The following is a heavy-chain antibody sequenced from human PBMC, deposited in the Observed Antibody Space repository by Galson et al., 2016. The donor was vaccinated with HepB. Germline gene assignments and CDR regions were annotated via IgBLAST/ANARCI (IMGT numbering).Heavy chain of an antibody. Sequence: SLRLSCAASGFTFDKYSMTWFRQAPGKGLEWVSTICGRCGDMDYADSVKGRFTISRDDSKNTLYLQMNSLRAEDTAVYYCAIDPSQWHDLLFGNWAQGTLVTVAA. V-gene: IGHV3-23*01. CDR3: AIDPSQWHDLLFGN. D-gene: IGHD6-19*01. CDR1: GFTFDKYS. CDR2: ICGRCGDM. J-gene: IGHJ4*02.